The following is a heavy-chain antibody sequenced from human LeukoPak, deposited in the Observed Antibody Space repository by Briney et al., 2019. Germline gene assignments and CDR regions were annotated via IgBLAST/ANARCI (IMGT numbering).Heavy chain of an antibody. Sequence: GGSLRLSCAASGITFNNYAMSWVRQAPGKGLEWVSDISGSGGVTRYADSVKGRFTISRDNSKNTLSLQMNSLRAEDTAVYYCAKSVGWVKYYFDYWGQGTLVTVSS. J-gene: IGHJ4*02. CDR1: GITFNNYA. V-gene: IGHV3-23*01. CDR2: ISGSGGVT. D-gene: IGHD6-19*01. CDR3: AKSVGWVKYYFDY.